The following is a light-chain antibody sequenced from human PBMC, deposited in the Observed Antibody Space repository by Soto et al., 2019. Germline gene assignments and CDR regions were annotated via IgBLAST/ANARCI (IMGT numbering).Light chain of an antibody. CDR2: SNN. J-gene: IGLJ1*01. CDR3: AAWDDSLSGRYV. Sequence: QSVLTQPPSASGTPGQRVTISCSGSSSNIGSNYVYWYQQLPGTAPKLLIYSNNQRPSGVPDRFSGSKSGTSASLAISGLRSEDEAEYYCAAWDDSLSGRYVFGTGTKVTVL. CDR1: SSNIGSNY. V-gene: IGLV1-47*02.